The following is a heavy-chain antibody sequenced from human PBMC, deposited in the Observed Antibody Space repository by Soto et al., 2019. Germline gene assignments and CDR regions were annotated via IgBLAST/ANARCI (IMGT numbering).Heavy chain of an antibody. CDR2: LSSSGSAI. CDR1: GFTFSDYY. Sequence: QVQLVESGGGLVKPGGSLRLSCAASGFTFSDYYMSWIRQAPGKGLEWVSYLSSSGSAIKYADSVKGRFTISRDNATNSLYLQMNGLRAEDTAVYYCARGGGLQSIYYYGMDVWGQGTTVTVSS. J-gene: IGHJ6*02. D-gene: IGHD4-4*01. CDR3: ARGGGLQSIYYYGMDV. V-gene: IGHV3-11*01.